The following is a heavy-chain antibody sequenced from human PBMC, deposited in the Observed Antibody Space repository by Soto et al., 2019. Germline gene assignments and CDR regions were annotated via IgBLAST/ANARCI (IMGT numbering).Heavy chain of an antibody. CDR1: GYSFARYW. CDR2: IDPSDSQT. Sequence: GESLKISCKGSGYSFARYWITWVRQKPGKGLEWMGRIDPSDSQTYYSPSFRGHVTISVTKSITTVFLQWSSLRTSDTAMYYCARQIYDSDTGPNFQYYFDSWGQGTPVTVSS. J-gene: IGHJ4*02. V-gene: IGHV5-10-1*01. D-gene: IGHD3-22*01. CDR3: ARQIYDSDTGPNFQYYFDS.